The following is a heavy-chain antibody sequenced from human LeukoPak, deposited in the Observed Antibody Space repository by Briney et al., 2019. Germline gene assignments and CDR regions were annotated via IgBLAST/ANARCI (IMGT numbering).Heavy chain of an antibody. CDR2: IYSSGST. CDR3: ARADV. Sequence: SETLSLTCTVSGGSIRDYYWSWIRQPPGKGLEWIGYIYSSGSTYYNPSLKSRVTILVDTSKNQFSLKLSSVTAADTAVYYCARADVWGQGTTVTVSS. V-gene: IGHV4-59*01. CDR1: GGSIRDYY. J-gene: IGHJ6*02.